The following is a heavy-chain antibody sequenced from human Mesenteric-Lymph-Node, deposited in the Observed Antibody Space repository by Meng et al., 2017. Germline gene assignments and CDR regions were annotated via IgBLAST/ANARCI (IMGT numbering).Heavy chain of an antibody. CDR3: ARPYGSGSYSEY. Sequence: ASVKVSCKASGYTFTGYYMHWVRQAPGQGLEWMGWINPNSGGTNYAQKFQGRVTMTRDTSISTAYMELSRLRSDDTAVYYCARPYGSGSYSEYWGQGTLVTVSS. V-gene: IGHV1-2*02. CDR2: INPNSGGT. D-gene: IGHD3-10*01. J-gene: IGHJ4*02. CDR1: GYTFTGYY.